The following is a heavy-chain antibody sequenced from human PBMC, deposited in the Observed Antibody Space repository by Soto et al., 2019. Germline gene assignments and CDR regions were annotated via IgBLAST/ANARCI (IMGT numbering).Heavy chain of an antibody. D-gene: IGHD1-26*01. CDR2: ILYDESDQ. CDR3: AKDGTHLWSKQYYFDS. V-gene: IGHV3-30*18. Sequence: QVQLVESGGGVVQPGRSLRLSCSASGFTFSDYTMHWVRQAPGRGLEWVAIILYDESDQYYSDSVKGRFTIFRDNSKNTLYLQMYSLTTEDTAVYYCAKDGTHLWSKQYYFDSWGQGALVTVSS. J-gene: IGHJ4*02. CDR1: GFTFSDYT.